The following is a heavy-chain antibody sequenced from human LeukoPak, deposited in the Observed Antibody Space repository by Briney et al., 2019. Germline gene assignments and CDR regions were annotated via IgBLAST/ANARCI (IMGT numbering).Heavy chain of an antibody. V-gene: IGHV3-21*01. CDR3: ARLGSRGYYDILTGTSY. Sequence: GGSLRLSCAASGFTFSSYSMNWVRQAPGKGLEGVSSISSSSSYIYYADSVKGRFTISRDNAKNSLYMQMNSLRAEDMAVYYCARLGSRGYYDILTGTSYWGQGTLVTVSS. CDR1: GFTFSSYS. D-gene: IGHD3-9*01. CDR2: ISSSSSYI. J-gene: IGHJ4*02.